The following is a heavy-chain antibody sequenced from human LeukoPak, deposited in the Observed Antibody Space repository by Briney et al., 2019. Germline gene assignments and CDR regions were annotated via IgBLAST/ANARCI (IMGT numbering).Heavy chain of an antibody. V-gene: IGHV4-39*07. Sequence: SETLSLTCTVSGGSISSSSYYWDWIRQPPGKGLEWIGNIYYSGSTYYNPSLKSRVTISVDRSKNQFSLKLRSVTAADTAEYYCARGPGGTNFDYWGQGTLVTVSS. CDR3: ARGPGGTNFDY. J-gene: IGHJ4*02. CDR2: IYYSGST. CDR1: GGSISSSSYY. D-gene: IGHD3-16*01.